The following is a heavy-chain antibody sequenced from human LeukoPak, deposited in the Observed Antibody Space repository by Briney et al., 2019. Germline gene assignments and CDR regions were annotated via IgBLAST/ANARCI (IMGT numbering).Heavy chain of an antibody. CDR2: IYHSGST. Sequence: SETLSLTCTVSGGSISSYYWSWIRQPPGKGLEWIGEIYHSGSTNYNPSLKSRVTISVDKSKNQFSLKLSSVTAADTAVYYCARSRGAPGYWGQGTLVTVSS. D-gene: IGHD3-10*01. J-gene: IGHJ4*02. CDR1: GGSISSYY. CDR3: ARSRGAPGY. V-gene: IGHV4-59*12.